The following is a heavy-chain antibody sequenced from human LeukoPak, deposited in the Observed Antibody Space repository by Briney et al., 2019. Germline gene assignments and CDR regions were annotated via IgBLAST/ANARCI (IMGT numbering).Heavy chain of an antibody. CDR1: GYTFTNYY. V-gene: IGHV1-18*01. CDR2: ISGYNGNT. D-gene: IGHD3-22*01. Sequence: ASVKVSCKASGYTFTNYYISWVRQAPGQGLEWMRWISGYNGNTNYEQNLQGRVILTTDTSTSTAYMELRSLRSDDTAVYYCARSKGGITMIVVVNSAFDVWGPGTMVTVSS. J-gene: IGHJ3*01. CDR3: ARSKGGITMIVVVNSAFDV.